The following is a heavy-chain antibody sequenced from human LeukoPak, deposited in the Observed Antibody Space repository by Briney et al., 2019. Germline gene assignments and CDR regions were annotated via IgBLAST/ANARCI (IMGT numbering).Heavy chain of an antibody. D-gene: IGHD2-2*01. CDR1: GGSISSGDYY. Sequence: SETLSLTCTVSGGSISSGDYYWSWIRQHPGKGLEWIGYIYYSGSTYYNPSLKSRVTISADTSKNQFSLKLSSVTAADTAVYYCARFSRNYYYYGMDVWGQGTTVTVSS. CDR2: IYYSGST. CDR3: ARFSRNYYYYGMDV. V-gene: IGHV4-31*03. J-gene: IGHJ6*02.